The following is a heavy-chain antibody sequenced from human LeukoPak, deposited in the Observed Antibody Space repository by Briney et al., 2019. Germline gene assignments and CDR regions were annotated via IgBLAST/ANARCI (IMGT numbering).Heavy chain of an antibody. CDR3: AGGNSALLDY. D-gene: IGHD5-18*01. J-gene: IGHJ4*02. CDR1: GFTFASNS. V-gene: IGHV3-21*01. Sequence: GGSLRLSCAASGFTFASNSMNWVRQAPGKGLEWVSSISDSGIYIFYSDSVKGRFTVSRDNAKNSLYLQMNSLRAEDTAIYYCAGGNSALLDYWGQGTLVTVSS. CDR2: ISDSGIYI.